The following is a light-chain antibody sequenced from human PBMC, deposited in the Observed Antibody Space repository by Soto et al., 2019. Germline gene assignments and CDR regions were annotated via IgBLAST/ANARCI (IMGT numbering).Light chain of an antibody. J-gene: IGKJ1*01. CDR3: QQSYSSPPT. Sequence: DTQMTQSPSSLSSSVGGRVTITCRTSQSISNHLNWYQQKPGKAPKLLIFAASSLQSGVPSRFSGSRSGPDFTLTISSLQPEDFATYYCQQSYSSPPTFGQGTKVDIK. V-gene: IGKV1-39*01. CDR1: QSISNH. CDR2: AAS.